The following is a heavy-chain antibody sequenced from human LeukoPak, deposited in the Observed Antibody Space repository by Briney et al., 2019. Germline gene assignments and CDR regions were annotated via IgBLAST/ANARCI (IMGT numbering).Heavy chain of an antibody. CDR1: GFTFSSDS. CDR2: ISSSSSYI. D-gene: IGHD1-1*01. CDR3: ASITPTGTTDY. V-gene: IGHV3-21*01. Sequence: PGGSLRLSCAASGFTFSSDSMNWVRQAPGKGLEWVSSISSSSSYIYYADSVKGRFTISRDNAKNSLYLQMNSLRAEDTAVYYCASITPTGTTDYWGQGTLVTVST. J-gene: IGHJ4*02.